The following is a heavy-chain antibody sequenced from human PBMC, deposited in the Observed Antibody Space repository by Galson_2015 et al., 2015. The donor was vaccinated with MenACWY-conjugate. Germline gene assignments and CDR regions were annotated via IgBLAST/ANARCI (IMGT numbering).Heavy chain of an antibody. Sequence: QSGAEVKKPGESLKISCKGSGYSFSTYWIAWVRQLPGKGLKWMGLISPGDSNTRYSPAFHGQVTISADKSISTAYLQLHSLQASDTAMYYCARHPPGGRGMDVWGQGTTVTVSS. J-gene: IGHJ6*02. CDR1: GYSFSTYW. V-gene: IGHV5-51*01. CDR3: ARHPPGGRGMDV. D-gene: IGHD1-26*01. CDR2: ISPGDSNT.